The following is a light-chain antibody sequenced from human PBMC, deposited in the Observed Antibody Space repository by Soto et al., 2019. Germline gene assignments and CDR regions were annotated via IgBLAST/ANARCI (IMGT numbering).Light chain of an antibody. CDR2: GAS. V-gene: IGKV3-20*01. CDR3: QQYGSSPSA. J-gene: IGKJ1*01. CDR1: QSVSSSY. Sequence: EIVLTQSPGTLSLSPGERATLSCRASQSVSSSYLAWYQQKPGQAPRLLIYGASSKATGIPDRFSGSGSGTDFALTISRLEADDVAVYYCQQYGSSPSAFGQGAKVEIK.